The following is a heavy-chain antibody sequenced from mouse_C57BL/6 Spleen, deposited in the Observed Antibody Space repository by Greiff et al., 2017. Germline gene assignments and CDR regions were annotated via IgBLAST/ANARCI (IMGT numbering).Heavy chain of an antibody. V-gene: IGHV1-18*01. CDR3: ARYSITTEYWYFDV. J-gene: IGHJ1*03. D-gene: IGHD1-2*01. CDR1: GYTFTDYN. CDR2: INPNNGGT. Sequence: EVKLVESGPELVKPGASVKIPCKASGYTFTDYNMDWVKQSHGKSLEWIGDINPNNGGTIYNQKFKGKATLTVDKSSSTAYMELRSLTSEDTAVYYCARYSITTEYWYFDVWGTGTTVTVSS.